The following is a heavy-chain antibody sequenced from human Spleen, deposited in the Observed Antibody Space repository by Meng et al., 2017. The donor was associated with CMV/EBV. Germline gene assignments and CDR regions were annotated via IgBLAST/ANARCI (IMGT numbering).Heavy chain of an antibody. D-gene: IGHD2-2*02. V-gene: IGHV4-31*03. CDR2: IYYSGST. Sequence: SETLSLTCTVSGGSISSGGYYWSWIRQHPGKGLEWIGYIYYSGSTYYNPSLKSRVTISVDTSKSQFSLKLSSVTAADTAVYYCARDRRYCSSTSCYSSGDYYYYGMDVWGQGTTVTVSS. CDR3: ARDRRYCSSTSCYSSGDYYYYGMDV. CDR1: GGSISSGGYY. J-gene: IGHJ6*02.